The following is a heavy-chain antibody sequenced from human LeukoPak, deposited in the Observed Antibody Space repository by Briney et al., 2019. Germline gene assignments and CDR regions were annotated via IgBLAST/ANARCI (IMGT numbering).Heavy chain of an antibody. D-gene: IGHD3-16*01. CDR2: ISGSGDTI. J-gene: IGHJ4*02. CDR1: GFTFSAYE. V-gene: IGHV3-48*03. CDR3: VSAYGGLLDY. Sequence: GGSLRLSCAASGFTFSAYEMNWVRQAPGKGLEWLSYISGSGDTIYYTESVKGRFTISRDNAKNSLYLQMSSLRAEDTAVYYCVSAYGGLLDYWGQGTLVTVSS.